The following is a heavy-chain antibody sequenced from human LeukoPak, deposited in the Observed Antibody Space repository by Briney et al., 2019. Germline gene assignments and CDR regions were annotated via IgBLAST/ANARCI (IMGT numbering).Heavy chain of an antibody. J-gene: IGHJ4*02. V-gene: IGHV1-46*01. CDR2: INPSGGST. Sequence: ASVKVSCKASGYTFTSYYMHWVRQAPGQGLEWMGIINPSGGSTSYARKFQGRVTMTRDMSTSTVYMELSSLRSEDTAVYYCASARSSSSWYQAAFDYWGQGTLVTVSS. CDR3: ASARSSSSWYQAAFDY. CDR1: GYTFTSYY. D-gene: IGHD6-13*01.